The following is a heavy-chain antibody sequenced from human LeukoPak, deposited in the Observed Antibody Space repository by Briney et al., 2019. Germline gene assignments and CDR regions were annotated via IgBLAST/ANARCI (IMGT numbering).Heavy chain of an antibody. Sequence: GGSLRLSCAASGFTFSSYWMSWVRQAPGKGLQWVASIKQDGSEKYYVDSVKGRFTISRDNAKNSLYLQMNSLRAEDTAVYYCARDLGGIWFGELLPYYFDYWGQGTLVTVSS. CDR1: GFTFSSYW. CDR2: IKQDGSEK. CDR3: ARDLGGIWFGELLPYYFDY. D-gene: IGHD3-10*01. V-gene: IGHV3-7*01. J-gene: IGHJ4*02.